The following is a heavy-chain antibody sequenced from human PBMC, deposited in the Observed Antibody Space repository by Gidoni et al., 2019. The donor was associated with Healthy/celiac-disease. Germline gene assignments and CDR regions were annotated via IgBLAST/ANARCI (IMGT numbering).Heavy chain of an antibody. J-gene: IGHJ4*02. D-gene: IGHD3-22*01. Sequence: VQLVESGGGVVQPGRSLRLSCAASGFTFSSYRLHWVRQAPGKGLEWVAVIWYDGRNKYYADSVKGRFTISRDNSKNTLYLQMNSLRAEDTAVYYCARDTDAYYYESSGDPPLGYWGQVTLVTVSS. CDR3: ARDTDAYYYESSGDPPLGY. CDR1: GFTFSSYR. V-gene: IGHV3-33*01. CDR2: IWYDGRNK.